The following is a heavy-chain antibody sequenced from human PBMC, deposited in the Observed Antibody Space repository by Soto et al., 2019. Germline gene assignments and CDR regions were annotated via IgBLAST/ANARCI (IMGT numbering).Heavy chain of an antibody. CDR2: INSDGSST. J-gene: IGHJ6*02. V-gene: IGHV3-74*01. CDR1: GFTFSSYW. D-gene: IGHD3-3*01. Sequence: PGGSLRLSCAASGFTFSSYWMHWVRQAPGKGLVWVSRINSDGSSTSYADSVKGRFTISRDNAKNTLYLQMNSLTAEDTAVYYCAREPERYYDLCRGYRARNLYGEDVWSQGTTVT. CDR3: AREPERYYDLCRGYRARNLYGEDV.